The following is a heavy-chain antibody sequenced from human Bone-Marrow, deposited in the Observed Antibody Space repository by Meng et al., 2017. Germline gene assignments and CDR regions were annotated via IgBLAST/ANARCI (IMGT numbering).Heavy chain of an antibody. CDR3: SRQHQPPTETTIRDYYYYGMDV. D-gene: IGHD1-14*01. Sequence: ASATLSCKASADTFTSSDINWVRQATGQGPEWMGWMNPNSGNTGYAQKFQGRDTMTRNTSISTAYMELSSLRSEDTAVYDYSRQHQPPTETTIRDYYYYGMDVWGQGTTVTVSS. J-gene: IGHJ6*02. V-gene: IGHV1-8*01. CDR2: MNPNSGNT. CDR1: ADTFTSSD.